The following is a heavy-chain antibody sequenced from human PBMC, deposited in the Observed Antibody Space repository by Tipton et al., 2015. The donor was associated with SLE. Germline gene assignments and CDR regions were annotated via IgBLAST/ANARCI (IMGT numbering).Heavy chain of an antibody. V-gene: IGHV4-61*01. D-gene: IGHD2-15*01. CDR1: GGSVSSGSYY. J-gene: IGHJ4*02. CDR3: AVQYCSDGICSTPFDY. CDR2: IYYSGST. Sequence: TLSLTCTVSGGSVSSGSYYWSWIRQPPGKGLEWIGYIYYSGSTNYNPSLKSRVTISVDTSKNQFSLKLTSVTAADTAVYFCAVQYCSDGICSTPFDYWGQGTLVTVSS.